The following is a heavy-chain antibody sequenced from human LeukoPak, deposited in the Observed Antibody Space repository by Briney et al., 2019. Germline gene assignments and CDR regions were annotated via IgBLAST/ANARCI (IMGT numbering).Heavy chain of an antibody. CDR1: SGSISDYY. CDR2: IYHRGST. D-gene: IGHD3-10*01. Sequence: PSETLSLTCTVSSGSISDYYWTWIRQPPGKGLEWIGYIYHRGSTNYNPSLKSRVTISVDTSKNQFSLKLNSVTAADTAVYYCATLLWFGEPYFDYWGQGTLVTVSS. J-gene: IGHJ4*02. V-gene: IGHV4-59*08. CDR3: ATLLWFGEPYFDY.